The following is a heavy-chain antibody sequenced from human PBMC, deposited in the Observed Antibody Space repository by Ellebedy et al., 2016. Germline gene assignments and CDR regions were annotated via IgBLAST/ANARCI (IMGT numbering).Heavy chain of an antibody. V-gene: IGHV3-9*01. CDR3: ARHGEYTTAPLDY. D-gene: IGHD6-6*01. Sequence: SLKISXAASGFTFDDYAMHWVRQAPGKGLEWVSGISWNSGSIGYADSVKGRFTISRDNAKNSLYVQMNSLRVEDTAVYYCARHGEYTTAPLDYWGQGTLVTVSS. J-gene: IGHJ4*02. CDR1: GFTFDDYA. CDR2: ISWNSGSI.